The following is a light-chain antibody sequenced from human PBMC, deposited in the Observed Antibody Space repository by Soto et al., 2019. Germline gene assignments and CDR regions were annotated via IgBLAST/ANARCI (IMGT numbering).Light chain of an antibody. V-gene: IGKV1-33*01. J-gene: IGKJ4*01. Sequence: DIHMTQSPSSLSASVGDRVTITCQASQDIDNYLNWYQQKPGKAPKLLIYDASNLETGVPSRFSGSGSGTDFTFTISSLQPEDFATYYCQQYDNLPLTFGGGTKVEIK. CDR1: QDIDNY. CDR3: QQYDNLPLT. CDR2: DAS.